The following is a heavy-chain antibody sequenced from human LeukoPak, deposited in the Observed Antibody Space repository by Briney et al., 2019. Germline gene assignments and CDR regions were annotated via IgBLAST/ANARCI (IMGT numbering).Heavy chain of an antibody. CDR3: AKDVGKWESLHFFDY. CDR1: GFTFSSYA. D-gene: IGHD1-26*01. Sequence: GGSLRLSCAASGFTFSSYAMSWVRQAPGKGLEWVSAISGSAGSTYYADSVKGRFTISRDNSKNTLYLQMNSLRAEDTAVYYCAKDVGKWESLHFFDYWGQGALVTVSS. CDR2: ISGSAGST. V-gene: IGHV3-23*01. J-gene: IGHJ4*02.